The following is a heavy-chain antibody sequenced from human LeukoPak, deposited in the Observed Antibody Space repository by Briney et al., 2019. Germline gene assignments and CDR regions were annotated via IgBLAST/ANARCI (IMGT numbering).Heavy chain of an antibody. Sequence: SETLSLTCAVYGGSFSGYYWSWIRQPPGKGLDWIGEINHSGSTNYNPSLKSRVTMSADTSKNQLSLKLSSVTAADTAVYYCARPYYYDSRIDPWGQGILVTVSS. J-gene: IGHJ5*02. V-gene: IGHV4-34*01. CDR3: ARPYYYDSRIDP. CDR1: GGSFSGYY. D-gene: IGHD3-22*01. CDR2: INHSGST.